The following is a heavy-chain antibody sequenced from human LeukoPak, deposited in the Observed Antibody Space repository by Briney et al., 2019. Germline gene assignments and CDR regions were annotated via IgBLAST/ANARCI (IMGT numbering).Heavy chain of an antibody. CDR2: ISYDGSNK. Sequence: GGSLRLSCAASGFTFSSYWMHWVRQAPGKGLEWVAVISYDGSNKYYADSVKGRFTISRDNSKNTLYLQMNSLRAEDTAVYYCARDRGGDGNWYFDLWGRGTLVTVSS. CDR3: ARDRGGDGNWYFDL. D-gene: IGHD3-16*01. CDR1: GFTFSSYW. V-gene: IGHV3-30*03. J-gene: IGHJ2*01.